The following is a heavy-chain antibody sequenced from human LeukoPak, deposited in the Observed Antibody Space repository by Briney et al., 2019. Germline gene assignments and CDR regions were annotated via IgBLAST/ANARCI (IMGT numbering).Heavy chain of an antibody. V-gene: IGHV3-23*01. J-gene: IGHJ4*02. D-gene: IGHD2-2*01. Sequence: GGSLRLSCAAPGFTFSNYAMNWVRQAPGKGLEWVSAISDSAVSTYYADSVKGRFTISRDNSKNTLYLQMNSLGAEDTAVYYCARVDCSTTNCHRGSFDYWGQGTLVTVSS. CDR2: ISDSAVST. CDR3: ARVDCSTTNCHRGSFDY. CDR1: GFTFSNYA.